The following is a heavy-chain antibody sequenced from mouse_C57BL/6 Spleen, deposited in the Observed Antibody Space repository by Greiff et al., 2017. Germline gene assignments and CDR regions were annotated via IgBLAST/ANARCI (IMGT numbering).Heavy chain of an antibody. CDR1: GYTFTSYW. CDR3: ARNYYSNYLDD. J-gene: IGHJ2*01. D-gene: IGHD2-5*01. CDR2: IDPSDSYT. Sequence: VQLQQPGAELVMPGASVKLSCKASGYTFTSYWMHWVKQRPGQGLEWIGEIDPSDSYTNYNQKFKGKSTLTVDKSSSTAYMQLSSLTSEDSAVYYCARNYYSNYLDDWGQGTTLTVSS. V-gene: IGHV1-69*01.